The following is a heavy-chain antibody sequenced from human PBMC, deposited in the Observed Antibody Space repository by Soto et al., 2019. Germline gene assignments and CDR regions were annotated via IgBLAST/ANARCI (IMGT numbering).Heavy chain of an antibody. CDR2: ISSSSGST. V-gene: IGHV3-11*06. CDR3: ARDRGGYDRLYYYHGMDV. D-gene: IGHD5-12*01. J-gene: IGHJ6*02. Sequence: GGSLRLSCAASGFTFRDYYMSGIRQATGKGLEYISYISSSSGSTNYADSVKGRFTISRDNAKNSLYLQMSSLRAEDTAVYYCARDRGGYDRLYYYHGMDVWGQGTTVTVSS. CDR1: GFTFRDYY.